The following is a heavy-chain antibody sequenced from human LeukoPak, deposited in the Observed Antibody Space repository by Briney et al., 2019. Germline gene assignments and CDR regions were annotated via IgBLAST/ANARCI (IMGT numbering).Heavy chain of an antibody. CDR2: IYYSGST. CDR3: ARQVVLMVYAIRYFDY. V-gene: IGHV4-39*01. D-gene: IGHD2-8*01. J-gene: IGHJ4*02. CDR1: GGSISSSSYY. Sequence: SETLSLTCTVSGGSISSSSYYWGWIGQPPGKGLEWIGSIYYSGSTYYNPSLKSRVTISVDTSKNQFSLKLSSVTAADTAVYYCARQVVLMVYAIRYFDYWGQGTLVTVSS.